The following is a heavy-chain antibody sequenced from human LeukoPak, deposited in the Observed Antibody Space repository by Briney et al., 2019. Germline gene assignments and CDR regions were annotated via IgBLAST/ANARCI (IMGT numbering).Heavy chain of an antibody. Sequence: GASEKVSCKASGYTFAIYDIHWVRQASGPGLEWMGWMTPNSGNTGYAQKFQGRVTITRNTSISTAYMKLGSLRSDDTAVYYCARANFLRFDPWGQGTLVTISS. J-gene: IGHJ5*02. CDR3: ARANFLRFDP. CDR1: GYTFAIYD. V-gene: IGHV1-8*03. CDR2: MTPNSGNT.